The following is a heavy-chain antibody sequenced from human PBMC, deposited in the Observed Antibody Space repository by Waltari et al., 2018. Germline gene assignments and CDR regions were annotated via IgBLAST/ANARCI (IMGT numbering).Heavy chain of an antibody. CDR1: TFPFSNYA. J-gene: IGHJ3*02. Sequence: EVQVLESGGLLVQPGGSLRLSCAASTFPFSNYAMTWVRQAPGKGLEYISSISGGGGVTVYANSVKGRFTISRDNSKSTLYLQMNSLRGEDTATYYCAKVPNGDYIGAFDTWGQGTMVTVSP. CDR3: AKVPNGDYIGAFDT. V-gene: IGHV3-23*01. CDR2: ISGGGGVT. D-gene: IGHD2-8*01.